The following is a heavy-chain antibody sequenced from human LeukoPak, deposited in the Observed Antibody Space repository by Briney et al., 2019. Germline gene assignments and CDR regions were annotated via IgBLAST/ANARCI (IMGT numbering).Heavy chain of an antibody. CDR2: IIPIFGTA. Sequence: ASVKVSCKASGGTFSSYAISWVRQAPGQGLEWMEGIIPIFGTANYAQKFQGRVTITADESTSTAYMELSSLRSEDTAVYYCARDLYSSGWYDPFPDLWGRGTLVTVSS. CDR1: GGTFSSYA. J-gene: IGHJ2*01. D-gene: IGHD6-19*01. V-gene: IGHV1-69*13. CDR3: ARDLYSSGWYDPFPDL.